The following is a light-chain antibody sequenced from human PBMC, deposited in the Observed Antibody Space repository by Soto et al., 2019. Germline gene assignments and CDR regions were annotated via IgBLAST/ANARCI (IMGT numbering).Light chain of an antibody. V-gene: IGLV2-14*01. CDR3: TAYISSSTRV. CDR2: DVN. J-gene: IGLJ1*01. CDR1: SSDVGGYNS. Sequence: QSALTQPASVSGSPGQSITISCTGSSSDVGGYNSVSWYQQHPGKAPKLLIYDVNNRTSGVSNRFSGSKSGNTASLTISGLQAEDEADYYCTAYISSSTRVFGTGTKVTVL.